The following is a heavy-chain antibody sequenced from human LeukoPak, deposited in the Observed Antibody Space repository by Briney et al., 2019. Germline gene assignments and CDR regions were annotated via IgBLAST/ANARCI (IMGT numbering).Heavy chain of an antibody. D-gene: IGHD1-26*01. V-gene: IGHV3-30*02. CDR2: IRYDGSDK. J-gene: IGHJ4*02. CDR1: GFTFSSYG. CDR3: AKDLELAPFDY. Sequence: GGSLRLSCAPSGFTFSSYGMHWVRQAPGKGLEWVAFIRYDGSDKHYSDSVKGRFTISRDNSKDTLYLQMNNLGAEDTAVYYCAKDLELAPFDYWGQGTLVTVSS.